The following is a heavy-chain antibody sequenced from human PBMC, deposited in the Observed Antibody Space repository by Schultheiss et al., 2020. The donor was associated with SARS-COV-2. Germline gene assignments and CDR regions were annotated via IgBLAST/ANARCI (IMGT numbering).Heavy chain of an antibody. Sequence: KISCKASGGTFSSYAISWVRQAPGQGLEWMGGIIPIFGTANYAQKFQGRVTITADESTSTAYMELSSLRSEDTAVYYCARVVAAAGPSYWYFDLWGRGTLVTVSS. J-gene: IGHJ2*01. CDR2: IIPIFGTA. CDR3: ARVVAAAGPSYWYFDL. CDR1: GGTFSSYA. D-gene: IGHD6-13*01. V-gene: IGHV1-69*01.